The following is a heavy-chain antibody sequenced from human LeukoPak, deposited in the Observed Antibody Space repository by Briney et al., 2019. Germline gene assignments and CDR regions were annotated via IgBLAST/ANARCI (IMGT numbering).Heavy chain of an antibody. CDR2: VSSDSTYI. Sequence: GGSLRLSCAASGFTFSTYTMNWVRRAPGKGLEWVSSVSSDSTYIFYADSVKGRFTISRDNAKNSLYLQMNSLRAEDTGTYYCARDEAASALNWYFDLWGRGTLVTVSS. J-gene: IGHJ2*01. D-gene: IGHD6-13*01. V-gene: IGHV3-21*01. CDR1: GFTFSTYT. CDR3: ARDEAASALNWYFDL.